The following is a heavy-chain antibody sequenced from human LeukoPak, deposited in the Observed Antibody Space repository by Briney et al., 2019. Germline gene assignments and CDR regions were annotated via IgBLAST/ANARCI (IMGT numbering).Heavy chain of an antibody. D-gene: IGHD1/OR15-1a*01. V-gene: IGHV3-48*03. CDR3: ARERLNTKGYALDM. Sequence: GGSLRLSCEGPGFSLRNYEMNWVCHAPGMGLEWLSYTRTDGTSEYAESVKDRLTVSRDNGKNSLYLQMNSLRVEDTALYYCARERLNTKGYALDMCGQGTMVTVSA. CDR1: GFSLRNYE. J-gene: IGHJ3*02. CDR2: TRTDGTS.